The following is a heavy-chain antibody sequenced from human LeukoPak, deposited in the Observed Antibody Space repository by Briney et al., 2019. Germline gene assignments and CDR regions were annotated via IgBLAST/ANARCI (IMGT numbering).Heavy chain of an antibody. D-gene: IGHD6-13*01. V-gene: IGHV1-18*03. J-gene: IGHJ3*02. Sequence: WASVKVSCKASAYTFISYGISWVRQAPGQGLEWMGWISPYNHNTNYAQNLQGRVTMTTDTSTNTAYMELRSLTSDDMAVYYCARDRSLLPSFRSSWTPWGGDAFDIWGQGTMVTVSS. CDR2: ISPYNHNT. CDR3: ARDRSLLPSFRSSWTPWGGDAFDI. CDR1: AYTFISYG.